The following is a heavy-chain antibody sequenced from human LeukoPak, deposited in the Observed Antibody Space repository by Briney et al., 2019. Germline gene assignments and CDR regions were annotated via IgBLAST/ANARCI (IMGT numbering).Heavy chain of an antibody. V-gene: IGHV4-4*08. CDR3: ARNRYYYGSGSYGVPNWFDP. Sequence: SETLSLTCTVSGGSISSYYWSWIRQPPGKGLEWIGYLFNNGSTYYNPSLKSRVTISVDTSKNQFSLKLSSVTAAGTAVYYCARNRYYYGSGSYGVPNWFDPWGQGTLVTVSS. CDR2: LFNNGST. CDR1: GGSISSYY. J-gene: IGHJ5*02. D-gene: IGHD3-10*01.